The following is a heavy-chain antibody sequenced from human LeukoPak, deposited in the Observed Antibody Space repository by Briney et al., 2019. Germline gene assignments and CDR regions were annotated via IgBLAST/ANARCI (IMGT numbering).Heavy chain of an antibody. V-gene: IGHV3-33*01. CDR1: GFTFSDYG. CDR2: IWYDGSNG. CDR3: VRELPPVVQYYFDY. D-gene: IGHD3-22*01. J-gene: IGHJ4*02. Sequence: GRSLRLSCAASGFTFSDYGMHWVRQAPGKGLEWVAVIWYDGSNGYYADSVKGRFTISRDNSRNTLYLQMNSLRAEDTAVYYCVRELPPVVQYYFDYWGPGTLVTVSS.